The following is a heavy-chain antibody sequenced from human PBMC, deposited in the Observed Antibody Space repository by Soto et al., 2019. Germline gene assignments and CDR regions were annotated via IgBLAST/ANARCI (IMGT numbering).Heavy chain of an antibody. CDR3: ARGYSCSSSGIDY. D-gene: IGHD6-6*01. Sequence: QVQLVESGGGVVQPGRSLRLSCAASGFTFSSYGMHWVRQAPGKGLEWVAVIWYDGSNKYYADSVKGRFTISRDNSKNTLYLQMNSLRAEDTAVYYCARGYSCSSSGIDYWGHGTLVTVSS. CDR2: IWYDGSNK. J-gene: IGHJ4*01. CDR1: GFTFSSYG. V-gene: IGHV3-33*01.